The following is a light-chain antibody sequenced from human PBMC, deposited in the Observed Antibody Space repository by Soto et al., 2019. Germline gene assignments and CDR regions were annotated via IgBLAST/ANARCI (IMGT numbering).Light chain of an antibody. J-gene: IGKJ1*01. CDR3: QQRSSWPT. CDR2: DAS. Sequence: LLTQSPATLSLSPGESATLSCRASQTVSSQLAWYQQKPGQAPRLLIYDASKRATGVPGRFSGSGSGTDFTLTSSSLEPDDFGVYYYQQRSSWPTFGQGTRVEI. V-gene: IGKV3-11*01. CDR1: QTVSSQ.